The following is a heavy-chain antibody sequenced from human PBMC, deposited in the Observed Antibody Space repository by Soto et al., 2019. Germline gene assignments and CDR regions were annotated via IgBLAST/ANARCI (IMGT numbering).Heavy chain of an antibody. V-gene: IGHV3-30*18. CDR2: ISYDGSNK. Sequence: PGGALRLSCAGSGFTLSSYGMHWGRRAPGKGVEWVAVISYDGSNKYYADSVKGRFTISRDNSKNTLYLQMNSLRAEDTAVYYCAKDRGEYCSGGSCYYYGMDVWGQGTTVTVSS. CDR1: GFTLSSYG. D-gene: IGHD2-15*01. CDR3: AKDRGEYCSGGSCYYYGMDV. J-gene: IGHJ6*02.